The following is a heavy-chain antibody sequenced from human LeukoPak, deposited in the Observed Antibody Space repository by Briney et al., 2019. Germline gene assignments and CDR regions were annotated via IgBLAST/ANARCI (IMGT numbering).Heavy chain of an antibody. CDR3: ARQGYTASYYFLDS. D-gene: IGHD1-26*01. Sequence: SETLSLTCDVSGDFFRSYWWGWVRQPAGKGLEWIGRIYATGSTNFNPSLKSRLTMPMDTSTNQFSLKLTSVTAADTAVYFCARQGYTASYYFLDSWSQGILVTVSS. V-gene: IGHV4-4*07. CDR2: IYATGST. J-gene: IGHJ4*02. CDR1: GDFFRSYW.